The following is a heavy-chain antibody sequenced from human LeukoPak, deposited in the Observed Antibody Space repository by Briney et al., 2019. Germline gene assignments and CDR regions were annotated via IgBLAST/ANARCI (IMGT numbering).Heavy chain of an antibody. J-gene: IGHJ4*02. V-gene: IGHV4-34*01. CDR2: INHSGST. Sequence: SETLSLTCAVYGGSFSGYYWSWIRQPPGKGLEWVGEINHSGSTNYNPSLKSRVTISVDTSKSQFSLKLSSVTVADTAVYYCARGRQNDYWGQGTLVTVSS. CDR3: ARGRQNDY. CDR1: GGSFSGYY.